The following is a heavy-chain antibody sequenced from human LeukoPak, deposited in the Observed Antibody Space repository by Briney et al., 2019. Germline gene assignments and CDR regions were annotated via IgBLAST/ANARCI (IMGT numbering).Heavy chain of an antibody. CDR3: ARAWDPPTMVRGYPIPGY. V-gene: IGHV3-21*01. D-gene: IGHD3-10*01. CDR2: ISSSSSYI. CDR1: GFSFGSYS. Sequence: GGSLRLSCAASGFSFGSYSMNWVRQAPGKGLEWVSSISSSSSYIYYADSVKGRFSISRDNAKNSLYLQMNSLRAEDTAVYYCARAWDPPTMVRGYPIPGYWGQGTLVTVSS. J-gene: IGHJ4*02.